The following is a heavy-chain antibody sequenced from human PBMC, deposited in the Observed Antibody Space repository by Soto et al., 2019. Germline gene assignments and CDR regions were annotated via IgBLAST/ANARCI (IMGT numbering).Heavy chain of an antibody. V-gene: IGHV1-18*01. D-gene: IGHD3-3*01. CDR3: ARDGEVFWSCYKYYDGMDV. J-gene: IGHJ6*02. CDR2: ISAYNGNT. Sequence: QVQLVQSGAEVKKPGASVKVSCKASGYTFTSYGISWVRQAPGQGLEWMGWISAYNGNTNYAQKFQGRVTMTTDTSTSTASMELRSLRSDDTAVYYCARDGEVFWSCYKYYDGMDVWGQGTTVTVSS. CDR1: GYTFTSYG.